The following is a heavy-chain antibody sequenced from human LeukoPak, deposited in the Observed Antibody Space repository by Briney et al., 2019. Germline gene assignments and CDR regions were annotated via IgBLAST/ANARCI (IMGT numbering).Heavy chain of an antibody. CDR1: GFTFSSYG. J-gene: IGHJ4*02. Sequence: GGSLRLSCAASGFTFSSYGMHWGRQAPGMGLEWVAFIRYDGSNKYYADSVKGRFTISRDDSKNTLYLQMNSLRAEDTAVYYCAKEELNNWNDEDYWGQGTLITVSS. D-gene: IGHD1-1*01. CDR2: IRYDGSNK. V-gene: IGHV3-30*02. CDR3: AKEELNNWNDEDY.